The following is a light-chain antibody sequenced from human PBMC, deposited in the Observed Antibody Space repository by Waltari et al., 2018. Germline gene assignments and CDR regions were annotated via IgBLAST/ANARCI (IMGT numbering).Light chain of an antibody. CDR2: KDN. J-gene: IGLJ1*01. Sequence: SYELTQPLSVSVSPGQTASIACSGHNLEDNSVSWYQQKSGQSPVLVIYKDNKRPSGIPERFSGSNSGNTATLTISGTQAMDEADYYCQAWDSSTPFVFGTGTKVTVL. CDR3: QAWDSSTPFV. CDR1: NLEDNS. V-gene: IGLV3-1*01.